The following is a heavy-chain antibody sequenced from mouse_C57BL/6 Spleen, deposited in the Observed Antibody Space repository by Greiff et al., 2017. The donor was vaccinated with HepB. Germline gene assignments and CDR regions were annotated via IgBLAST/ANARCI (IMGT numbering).Heavy chain of an antibody. V-gene: IGHV1-50*01. CDR3: ARSENSNYPYYFDY. Sequence: QVQLQQPGAELVKPGASVKLSCKASGYTFTSYWMQWVKQRPGQGLEWIGEIDPSDSYTNYNQKFKGKATLTVDTSSSTAYMQLSSLTSEDSAVYYCARSENSNYPYYFDYWGQGTTLTVSS. CDR1: GYTFTSYW. CDR2: IDPSDSYT. D-gene: IGHD2-5*01. J-gene: IGHJ2*01.